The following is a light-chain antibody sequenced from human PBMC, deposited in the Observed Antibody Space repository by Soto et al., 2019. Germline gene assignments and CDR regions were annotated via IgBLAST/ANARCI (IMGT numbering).Light chain of an antibody. CDR3: QQRGNWPRT. CDR1: QSVSSY. CDR2: VAS. V-gene: IGKV3-11*01. J-gene: IGKJ1*01. Sequence: VSQSVSSYLAWYQHKXGRGPRLLIYVASXRGNGIPARFSGSGSGTDFTLTTSSLETEDFAVYYCQQRGNWPRTFGQGTKVDIK.